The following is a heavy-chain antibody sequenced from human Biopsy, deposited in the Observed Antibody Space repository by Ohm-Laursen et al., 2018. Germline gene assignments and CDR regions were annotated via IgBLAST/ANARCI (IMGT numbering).Heavy chain of an antibody. J-gene: IGHJ3*02. CDR2: IYSGGST. CDR1: GFTVSSNY. Sequence: GSLRLSCAASGFTVSSNYMSWVRQAPGKGLEWVSVIYSGGSTYYAASLKGRFTISRDNSKNTLYLQMNSLRAEDTAVYYCARSGWPENDAFDIWGQGTMATVSS. D-gene: IGHD6-19*01. CDR3: ARSGWPENDAFDI. V-gene: IGHV3-53*01.